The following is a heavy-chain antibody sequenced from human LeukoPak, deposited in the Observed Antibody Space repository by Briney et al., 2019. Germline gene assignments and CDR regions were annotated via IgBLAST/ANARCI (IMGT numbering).Heavy chain of an antibody. V-gene: IGHV3-33*01. CDR2: IWYDGSNK. CDR1: GFTFSSYG. CDR3: ARAGLGAAADV. Sequence: PGGSLRLSCAASGFTFSSYGMHWVRQAPGRGLEWVALIWYDGSNKYYADSVKGRFTISRDNSKNTLDLQMNSLSAEDTAVYYCARAGLGAAADVWGQGTLVTVSS. D-gene: IGHD6-13*01. J-gene: IGHJ4*02.